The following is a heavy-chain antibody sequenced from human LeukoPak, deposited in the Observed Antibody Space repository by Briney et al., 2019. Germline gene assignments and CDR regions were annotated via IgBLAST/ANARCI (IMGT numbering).Heavy chain of an antibody. CDR1: GFTFSSHA. V-gene: IGHV3-48*02. Sequence: PGGSLRLSCVTSGFTFSSHAMNWVRQAPGKGLEWVSYISSSSSTIYYADSVKGRFTISRDNAKNSVYLQMSSLRDEDTAVYYCARDGITMVRGVTIDFDYWGQGTRVTVSS. J-gene: IGHJ4*02. CDR2: ISSSSSTI. D-gene: IGHD3-10*01. CDR3: ARDGITMVRGVTIDFDY.